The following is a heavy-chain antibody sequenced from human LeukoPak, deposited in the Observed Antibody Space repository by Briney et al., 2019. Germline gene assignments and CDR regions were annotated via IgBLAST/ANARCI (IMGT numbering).Heavy chain of an antibody. D-gene: IGHD5-24*01. CDR2: ISSSGSTI. CDR3: ARVRGRWLQSRGLDY. CDR1: GFTFSDYY. J-gene: IGHJ4*02. Sequence: GESLRLSCAASGFTFSDYYMSWIRQAPGKGLEWVSYISSSGSTIYYADSVKGRFTISRDNAKNSLYLQMNSLRAEDTAVYHCARVRGRWLQSRGLDYWGQGTLVTVSS. V-gene: IGHV3-11*01.